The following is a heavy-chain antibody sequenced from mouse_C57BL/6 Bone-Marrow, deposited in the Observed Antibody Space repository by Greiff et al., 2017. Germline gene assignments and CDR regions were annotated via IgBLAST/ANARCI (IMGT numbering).Heavy chain of an antibody. CDR1: GYTFTDYY. D-gene: IGHD1-1*01. V-gene: IGHV1-76*01. Sequence: VQLQQSGAELVRPGASVKLSCKASGYTFTDYYINWVKQRPGQGLEWIARIYPGSGNTYYNEKFKGKATLTAEKSSSTAYMQLSSLTSEDAAFYFCARGDYGRSDWYFDVWVTGTTVTVSS. CDR2: IYPGSGNT. J-gene: IGHJ1*03. CDR3: ARGDYGRSDWYFDV.